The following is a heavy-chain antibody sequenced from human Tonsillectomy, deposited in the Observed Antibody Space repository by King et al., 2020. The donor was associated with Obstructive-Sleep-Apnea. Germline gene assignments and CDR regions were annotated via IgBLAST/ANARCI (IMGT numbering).Heavy chain of an antibody. D-gene: IGHD3-3*02. J-gene: IGHJ3*02. V-gene: IGHV1-18*01. CDR1: GYTFSTYG. CDR3: ARDREXGIXAFDI. CDR2: ISPYNGNT. Sequence: VQLVESGAEVKKPGASVKVSCKASGYTFSTYGLSWVRQAPGQGLEWMGWISPYNGNTNYAQNLQGRVTMTTDTSTSTAYMDLRGLRSDDTAVYYCARDREXGIXAFDIWGQGTMVTVSS.